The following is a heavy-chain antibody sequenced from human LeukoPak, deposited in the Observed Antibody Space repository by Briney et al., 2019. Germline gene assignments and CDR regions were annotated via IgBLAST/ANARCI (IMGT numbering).Heavy chain of an antibody. CDR1: GYTFTGYY. D-gene: IGHD2-2*01. CDR2: INPNSGGT. CDR3: ARDPSPPHCSSTSCYDGYFDY. V-gene: IGHV1-2*02. Sequence: ASVKVSCKASGYTFTGYYMHWVRQAPGQGLEWMGWINPNSGGTNYAQKFQGRVTMTRDTSISTAYMELSRLRSDDTAVYYCARDPSPPHCSSTSCYDGYFDYWGQGTLVTVSS. J-gene: IGHJ4*02.